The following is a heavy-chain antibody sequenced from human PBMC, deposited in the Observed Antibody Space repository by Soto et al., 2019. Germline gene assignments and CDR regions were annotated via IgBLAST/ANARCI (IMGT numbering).Heavy chain of an antibody. CDR1: GYTFTSYG. Sequence: QVQLVQSGAEVKKPGASVKVSCKASGYTFTSYGISWVRQAPGQGLEWMGWISAYNGNTNYAQKLQGRVTMTTDTPTKTAYMDLRSLRSDNKAVYNCARDLAVALVDYWGQGTLVTVSS. J-gene: IGHJ4*02. V-gene: IGHV1-18*01. D-gene: IGHD2-15*01. CDR3: ARDLAVALVDY. CDR2: ISAYNGNT.